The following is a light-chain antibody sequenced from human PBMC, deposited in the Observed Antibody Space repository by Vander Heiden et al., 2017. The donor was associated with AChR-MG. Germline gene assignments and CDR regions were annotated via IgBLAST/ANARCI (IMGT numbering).Light chain of an antibody. CDR2: DAS. CDR3: QQRSNWPPIA. Sequence: EIVLTQSPPTLSLSPGERATLSCRASQSVSSYLAWYQQKPGQAPRLLIYDASNRATGIPARFSGSGSGTDFTVTISSLEPEDFAVYYCQQRSNWPPIAFGQGTRLEI. J-gene: IGKJ5*01. V-gene: IGKV3-11*01. CDR1: QSVSSY.